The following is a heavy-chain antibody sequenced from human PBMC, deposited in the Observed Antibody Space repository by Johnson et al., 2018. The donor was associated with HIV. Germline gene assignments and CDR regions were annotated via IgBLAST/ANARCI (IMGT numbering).Heavy chain of an antibody. CDR1: GLIFSRSW. J-gene: IGHJ3*02. Sequence: VPLVESGGGLVQPAGSLRLSCAASGLIFSRSWMHWVRQATGKGLVLVSRTNRDGLTTYTDYVKGRFTISSDKAKNTLHLQMNSLRVEDTALYYCARGGFVHDGFDIRGLGTMVTVSS. D-gene: IGHD2-8*01. V-gene: IGHV3-74*01. CDR2: TNRDGLT. CDR3: ARGGFVHDGFDI.